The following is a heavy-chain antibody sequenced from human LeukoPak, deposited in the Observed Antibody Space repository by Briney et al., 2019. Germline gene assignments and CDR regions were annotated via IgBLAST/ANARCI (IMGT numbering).Heavy chain of an antibody. D-gene: IGHD1-26*01. CDR3: ASLSGSRGSAFDI. CDR2: IYPDGSST. J-gene: IGHJ3*02. Sequence: GRSLRLSCAASVLTSRNYLMHSVREAPGNELMSFSIIYPDGSSTSYADSVKGRFSISRDNAKNTMYLQMNRLRAEDTAVYYCASLSGSRGSAFDIWGQGTMVTVSS. V-gene: IGHV3-74*01. CDR1: VLTSRNYL.